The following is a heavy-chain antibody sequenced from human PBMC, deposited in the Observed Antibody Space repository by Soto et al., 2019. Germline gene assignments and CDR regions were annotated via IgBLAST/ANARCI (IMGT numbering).Heavy chain of an antibody. J-gene: IGHJ4*02. CDR2: ISISVDST. CDR1: GFTFSFYA. Sequence: GGSLRLYCTASGFTFSFYAINWVRQAPGKGLEWVSAISISVDSTHYADSVKGRFTISRDNDKNTVYLEMNSLRAEDTAVYYCAKVFTPEQGNYFDYWGQGTLVTVSS. V-gene: IGHV3-23*01. CDR3: AKVFTPEQGNYFDY. D-gene: IGHD1-26*01.